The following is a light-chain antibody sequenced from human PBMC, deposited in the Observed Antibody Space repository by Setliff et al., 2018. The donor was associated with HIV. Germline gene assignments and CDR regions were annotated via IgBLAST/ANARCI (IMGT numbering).Light chain of an antibody. J-gene: IGLJ1*01. CDR3: CSYAGSYTSLYV. Sequence: QSALTQPRSMSGSPGQSVTISCTGTSSDVGGYNYVSWYQHLPGKAPKLMIYDVTKRPSGVPDRFSGSKSGNTASLTISGLQSEDEADYYCCSYAGSYTSLYVFGTGTKVTVL. CDR1: SSDVGGYNY. V-gene: IGLV2-11*01. CDR2: DVT.